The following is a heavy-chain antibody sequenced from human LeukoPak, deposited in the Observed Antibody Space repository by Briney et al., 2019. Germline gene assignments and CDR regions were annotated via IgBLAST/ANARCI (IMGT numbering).Heavy chain of an antibody. V-gene: IGHV3-66*02. J-gene: IGHJ4*02. CDR1: GSTVSSNY. CDR3: ARDCGYSSGWYTQFDY. D-gene: IGHD6-19*01. CDR2: IYSGGST. Sequence: GGSLRLSCAASGSTVSSNYMSWVRQAPGKGLEWVSVIYSGGSTYYADSVKGRFTISRDNSKNTLYLQMNSLRAEDTAVYYCARDCGYSSGWYTQFDYWGQGTLVTVSS.